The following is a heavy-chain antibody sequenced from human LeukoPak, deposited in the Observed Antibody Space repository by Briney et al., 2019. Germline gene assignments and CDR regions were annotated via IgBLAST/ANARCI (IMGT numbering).Heavy chain of an antibody. V-gene: IGHV3-23*01. Sequence: GGSLRLSCAASGFTFSSSAMSWVRQVPGKGLEWVSGISASGGSTYYADSVRGRFTISRDNSKNTLYVQMNSLRAEDTAVYYCAKDKRNIGSGTLHDYWGQGTLVTVSS. CDR3: AKDKRNIGSGTLHDY. CDR2: ISASGGST. D-gene: IGHD6-19*01. J-gene: IGHJ4*02. CDR1: GFTFSSSA.